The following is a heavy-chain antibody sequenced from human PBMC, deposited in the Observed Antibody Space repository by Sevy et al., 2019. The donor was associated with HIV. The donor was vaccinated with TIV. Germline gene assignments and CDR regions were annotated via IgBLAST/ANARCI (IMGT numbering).Heavy chain of an antibody. V-gene: IGHV1-18*01. J-gene: IGHJ4*02. D-gene: IGHD6-13*01. CDR2: ISAYNGNT. Sequence: ASVKVSCKASGYTFTSYGISWVRQAPGQGLEWMGWISAYNGNTNYAQKLQGRVTMATDTSTSTAYMELRSLRSDDTAVYYCARDRGIAAADTPSYWGQGTLVTVSS. CDR1: GYTFTSYG. CDR3: ARDRGIAAADTPSY.